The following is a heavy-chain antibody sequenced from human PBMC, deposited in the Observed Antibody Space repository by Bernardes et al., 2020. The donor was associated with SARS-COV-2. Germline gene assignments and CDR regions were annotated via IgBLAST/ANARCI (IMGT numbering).Heavy chain of an antibody. CDR1: GFTFSDYY. CDR3: ARLHSSGWFDYYGMDV. D-gene: IGHD6-19*01. CDR2: ISSSGSTI. V-gene: IGHV3-11*01. Sequence: GWSLILSCAASGFTFSDYYMSWIRQAPGKGLEWVSYISSSGSTIYYADSVKGRFTISRDNAKNSLYLQMNSLRAEDTAVYYCARLHSSGWFDYYGMDVWGQGTTVTVSS. J-gene: IGHJ6*02.